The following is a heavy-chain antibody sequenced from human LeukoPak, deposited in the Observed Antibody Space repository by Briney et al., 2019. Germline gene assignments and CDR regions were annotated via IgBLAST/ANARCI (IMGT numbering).Heavy chain of an antibody. CDR3: AKDQRLLPLPDFDY. J-gene: IGHJ4*02. Sequence: PGGSLRLSCAASGFTFSSYSMNWVRQAPGKGLEWISAISGSGGSTYYADSVKGRFTISRDNSKNTLYLQMNSLRTEDTAVYYCAKDQRLLPLPDFDYWGQGTLATVSS. CDR1: GFTFSSYS. D-gene: IGHD2-15*01. V-gene: IGHV3-23*01. CDR2: ISGSGGST.